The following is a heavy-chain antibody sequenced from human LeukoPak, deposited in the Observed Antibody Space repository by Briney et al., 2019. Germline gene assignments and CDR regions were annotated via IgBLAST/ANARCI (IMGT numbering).Heavy chain of an antibody. V-gene: IGHV4-4*02. CDR1: GVSISSSNW. J-gene: IGHJ6*02. Sequence: SETLSLTCAVSGVSISSSNWWSWVRQPPGKGLEWIGYINYSGSTYYNPSLKSRVTISIDTSQNQFSLKLSSVTAADTAVYYCARDEAIFGAGYYYGMDVWGQGTTVTVSS. CDR3: ARDEAIFGAGYYYGMDV. D-gene: IGHD3-3*01. CDR2: INYSGST.